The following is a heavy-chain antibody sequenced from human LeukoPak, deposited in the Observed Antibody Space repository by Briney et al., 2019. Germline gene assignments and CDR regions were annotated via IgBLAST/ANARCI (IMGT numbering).Heavy chain of an antibody. CDR3: AREGHSSGYYGYFDY. J-gene: IGHJ4*02. CDR2: IYSGGST. D-gene: IGHD3-22*01. Sequence: PGGSLRLSCAASGFTVSSNYMSWVRQAPGKGLEWVSVIYSGGSTYYADSVKGRFTISRDNSKNTLYLQMNSLRAEDTAVYYCAREGHSSGYYGYFDYWGQGTLVTVSS. CDR1: GFTVSSNY. V-gene: IGHV3-53*01.